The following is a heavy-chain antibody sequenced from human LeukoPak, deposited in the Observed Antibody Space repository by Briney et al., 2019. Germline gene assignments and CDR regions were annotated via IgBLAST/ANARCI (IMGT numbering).Heavy chain of an antibody. D-gene: IGHD2-2*01. Sequence: SETLSLTCSVSGDSISNYYWSWIRQPAGKGLEWIGRIYTSGSTSYNPSLKSRVTISVDKSKNQFSLKLSSVTAADTAVYYCARSIVVVPATRVTYDMDVWGKGTTVTVSS. J-gene: IGHJ6*03. CDR1: GDSISNYY. V-gene: IGHV4-4*07. CDR3: ARSIVVVPATRVTYDMDV. CDR2: IYTSGST.